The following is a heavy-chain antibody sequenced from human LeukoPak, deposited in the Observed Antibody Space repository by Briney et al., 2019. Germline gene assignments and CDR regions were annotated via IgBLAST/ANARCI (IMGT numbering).Heavy chain of an antibody. V-gene: IGHV1-2*02. CDR1: GYTFTDYF. D-gene: IGHD3-16*02. Sequence: GASVKVSCKASGYTFTDYFIHWIRQAPGQGLEWMGWINPNSGATSYAQKFQGRVTMTRDTSINTGNMELTGLRFDDTAVYYCARELSVVGRWGAFDMWGQGTMVTVSS. CDR3: ARELSVVGRWGAFDM. J-gene: IGHJ3*02. CDR2: INPNSGAT.